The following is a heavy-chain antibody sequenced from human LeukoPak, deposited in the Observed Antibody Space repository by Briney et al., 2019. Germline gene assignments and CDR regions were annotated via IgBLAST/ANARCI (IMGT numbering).Heavy chain of an antibody. CDR2: IKQDGSEK. D-gene: IGHD6-19*01. CDR1: GFTFSSYW. Sequence: HPGGSLRLSCAASGFTFSSYWMSWVRRAPGKGLEWVANIKQDGSEKYYVDSVKGRFTISRDNAKNSLYLQMNSLRAEDTALYYCAKGQQWLVLGWFDPWGQGTLVTVSS. CDR3: AKGQQWLVLGWFDP. V-gene: IGHV3-7*03. J-gene: IGHJ5*02.